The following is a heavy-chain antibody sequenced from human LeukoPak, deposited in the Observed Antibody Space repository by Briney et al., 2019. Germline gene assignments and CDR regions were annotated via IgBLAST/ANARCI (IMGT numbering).Heavy chain of an antibody. V-gene: IGHV3-30*18. CDR1: GFTFSSYG. D-gene: IGHD4-17*01. CDR2: ISYDGSNK. Sequence: GRSLRLSCAASGFTFSSYGMHWVRQAPGKGLEWVAVISYDGSNKYYADSVKGRFTISRDNSKNTLYLQMNSLRAEDTAVYYCAKYGGSTVTWGQGTLVTVSS. J-gene: IGHJ5*02. CDR3: AKYGGSTVT.